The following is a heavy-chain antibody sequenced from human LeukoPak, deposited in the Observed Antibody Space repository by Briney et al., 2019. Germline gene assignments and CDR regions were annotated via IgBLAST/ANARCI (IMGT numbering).Heavy chain of an antibody. J-gene: IGHJ3*02. V-gene: IGHV3-23*01. Sequence: GGSLRLSCAVTGLTFRNYAMSWVRQAPGKGPEWVSDISGSGGVTHYADSVKGRFSISRDNSKNTLYLQMSSLRAEDTAVYYCARDLLGGTHDAFDIWGQGTMVSVSS. CDR2: ISGSGGVT. CDR3: ARDLLGGTHDAFDI. CDR1: GLTFRNYA. D-gene: IGHD1-26*01.